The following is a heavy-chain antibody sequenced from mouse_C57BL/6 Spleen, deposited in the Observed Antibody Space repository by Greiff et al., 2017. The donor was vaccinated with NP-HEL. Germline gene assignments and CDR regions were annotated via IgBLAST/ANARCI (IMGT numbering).Heavy chain of an antibody. J-gene: IGHJ4*01. Sequence: VQLQQSGAELVKPGASVKLSCKASGYTFTSYWMHWVKQRPGRGLEWIGRIDPNSGGTKYNEKFKSKATLTVDKPSSTAYMQLSSLRSEASAVCYCACDDYTRSYYAMDYWGQGTSVTVSS. CDR2: IDPNSGGT. CDR3: ACDDYTRSYYAMDY. CDR1: GYTFTSYW. D-gene: IGHD2-4*01. V-gene: IGHV1-72*01.